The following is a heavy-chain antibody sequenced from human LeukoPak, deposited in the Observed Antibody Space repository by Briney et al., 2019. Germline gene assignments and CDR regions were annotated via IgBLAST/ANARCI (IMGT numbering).Heavy chain of an antibody. CDR3: AKGDSSSFDY. J-gene: IGHJ4*02. V-gene: IGHV3-23*01. CDR1: GFTFSSYA. D-gene: IGHD6-13*01. CDR2: ISGSDTGT. Sequence: GGSLRLSCAASGFTFSSYAMSWVRQAPGKGLEWVSVISGSDTGTYYADSVKGRFTISRDNSKNTLYLQMNSLRAEDTAVYYCAKGDSSSFDYWGQGTLVTVSS.